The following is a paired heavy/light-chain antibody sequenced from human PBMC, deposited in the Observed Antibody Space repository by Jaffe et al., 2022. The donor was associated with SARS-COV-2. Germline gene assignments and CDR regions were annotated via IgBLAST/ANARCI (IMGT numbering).Heavy chain of an antibody. Sequence: QVQLEQSGAEVKKPGASVKLSCKATGYTFTTYGISWVRQAPGQGLEWMGWISGNNGRTNYAQKFQGRVTMTTDTSTSTAYMELRSLRSDDTAVYYCAKDPGWDYPVEDWGQGTLVTVSS. J-gene: IGHJ4*02. V-gene: IGHV1-18*01. D-gene: IGHD1-7*01. CDR3: AKDPGWDYPVED. CDR1: GYTFTTYG. CDR2: ISGNNGRT.
Light chain of an antibody. CDR3: QQYGSSPIT. J-gene: IGKJ4*01. Sequence: EIVLTQSPGTLSLSPGERATLSCRASQSVSNNYLAWYQQKPGQAPRLLIYGASSRPTGIPDRFSGSGSGTDFTLTISRLEPEDFAVYYCQQYGSSPITFGGGTKVEIK. CDR2: GAS. V-gene: IGKV3-20*01. CDR1: QSVSNNY.